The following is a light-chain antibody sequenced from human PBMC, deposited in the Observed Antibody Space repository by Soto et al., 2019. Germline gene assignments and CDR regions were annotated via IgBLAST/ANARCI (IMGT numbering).Light chain of an antibody. CDR2: GAS. CDR1: QDISTY. V-gene: IGKV1-9*01. J-gene: IGKJ2*01. Sequence: DIQLTQSPSFLAVSVGDSFTITCRASQDISTYLAWCQQKSGKAPKALIYGASTLQSGVPSRFSGSGSGTEFTLTISSLQPEDVGTYYCHQLRSYPYTFGQGTKVDI. CDR3: HQLRSYPYT.